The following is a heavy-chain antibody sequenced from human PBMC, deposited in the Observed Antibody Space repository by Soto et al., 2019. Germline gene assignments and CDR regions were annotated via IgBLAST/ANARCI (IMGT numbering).Heavy chain of an antibody. CDR3: ASPRGATVTDNIFDF. CDR1: GFTLNSHA. D-gene: IGHD4-17*01. V-gene: IGHV3-23*01. Sequence: EVQLLESGGGLVQPGGSLRLSCAASGFTLNSHAMSWVRQAPGKGLEWVSVISGSDSSTYYADSVRGRFTISRDNSKNPLSRQLSSLRAEATAVYYCASPRGATVTDNIFDFWGQGTLVTVSS. J-gene: IGHJ4*02. CDR2: ISGSDSST.